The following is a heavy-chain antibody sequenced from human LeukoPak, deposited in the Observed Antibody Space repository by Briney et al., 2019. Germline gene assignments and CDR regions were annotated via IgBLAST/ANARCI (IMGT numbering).Heavy chain of an antibody. CDR3: AREMVRGVITLDY. J-gene: IGHJ4*02. CDR2: IIPILGIA. V-gene: IGHV1-69*04. D-gene: IGHD3-10*01. Sequence: SVKVSCKASGGTFSSYAISCVRQAPGQGLEWMGRIIPILGIANYAQKFQGRVTITADKSTSTAYMELSSLRSEDTAVYYCAREMVRGVITLDYWGQGTLVTVSS. CDR1: GGTFSSYA.